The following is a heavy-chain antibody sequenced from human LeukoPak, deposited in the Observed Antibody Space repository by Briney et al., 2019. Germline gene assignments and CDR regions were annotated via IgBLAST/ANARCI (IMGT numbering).Heavy chain of an antibody. CDR3: AELGITMIGGV. D-gene: IGHD3-10*02. CDR1: GFTFSNYW. Sequence: GGSLRLSCAASGFTFSNYWMSWVRQAPGKGLEWVSSISSKSNYIYYADSLKGRFTISRDNAKNSLYLQMNSLRAEDTAVYYCAELGITMIGGVWGKGTTVTISS. CDR2: ISSKSNYI. J-gene: IGHJ6*04. V-gene: IGHV3-21*01.